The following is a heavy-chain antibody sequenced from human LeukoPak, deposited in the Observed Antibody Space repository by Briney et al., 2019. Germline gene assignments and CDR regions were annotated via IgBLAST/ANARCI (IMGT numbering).Heavy chain of an antibody. CDR1: GGTFSSYA. CDR2: IIPIFGTA. D-gene: IGHD5-12*01. CDR3: ARTWIHKNWFDP. V-gene: IGHV1-69*13. J-gene: IGHJ5*02. Sequence: ASVKVSCKASGGTFSSYAISWVRQAPGQGLEWMGGIIPIFGTANYAQKFQGRVTITADESTSTAYMELSSLRSEDTAVYYCARTWIHKNWFDPWDQGTLVTVSS.